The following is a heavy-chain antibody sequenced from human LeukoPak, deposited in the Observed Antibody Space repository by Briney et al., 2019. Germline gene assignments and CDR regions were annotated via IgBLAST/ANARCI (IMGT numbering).Heavy chain of an antibody. D-gene: IGHD6-13*01. V-gene: IGHV1-18*01. J-gene: IGHJ4*02. Sequence: GASVKVSCKASGYIFTNYGISWVRQAPGQGLEWMGWISAYNGNTNYAQKLQGRVTMTTDTSTNTAYMELRSLRSDDTAVYYCARVRQQLVFLGGFFDYWGQGTLVTVSS. CDR3: ARVRQQLVFLGGFFDY. CDR2: ISAYNGNT. CDR1: GYIFTNYG.